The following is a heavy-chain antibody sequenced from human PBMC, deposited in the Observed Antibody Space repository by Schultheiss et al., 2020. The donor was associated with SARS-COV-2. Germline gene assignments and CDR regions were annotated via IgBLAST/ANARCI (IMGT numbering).Heavy chain of an antibody. V-gene: IGHV1-8*01. CDR2: MNPNSGNT. J-gene: IGHJ4*02. D-gene: IGHD1-1*01. CDR1: GGTFTSYD. Sequence: ASVKVSCKASGGTFTSYDINWVRQATGQGLEWMGWMNPNSGNTGYAQKFQGRVTMTRNTSISTAYMELSSLRSEDTAVYYCARVGVWNDRFDYWGQGTLVTVSS. CDR3: ARVGVWNDRFDY.